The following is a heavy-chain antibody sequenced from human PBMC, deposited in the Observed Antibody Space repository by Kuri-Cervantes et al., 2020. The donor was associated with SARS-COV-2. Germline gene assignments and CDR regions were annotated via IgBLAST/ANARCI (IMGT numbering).Heavy chain of an antibody. CDR1: GYTFTSYG. J-gene: IGHJ4*02. D-gene: IGHD3-9*01. CDR3: ARDGRTYYDILTGYSISYYFDH. Sequence: VKVSCKASGYTFTSYGISWVRQAPGQGLEWMGWISAYNGNTNYAQKLQGRVTMTTDTSTSTAYMELRSLRSDDTAVYYCARDGRTYYDILTGYSISYYFDHWGQGALVTVSS. V-gene: IGHV1-18*04. CDR2: ISAYNGNT.